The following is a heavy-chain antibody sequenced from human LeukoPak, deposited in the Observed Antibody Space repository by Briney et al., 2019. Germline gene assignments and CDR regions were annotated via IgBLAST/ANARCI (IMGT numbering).Heavy chain of an antibody. CDR1: GGSVTRNN. CDR3: ARIVTGGASFDS. D-gene: IGHD3-16*01. CDR2: IYYSGST. J-gene: IGHJ4*02. V-gene: IGHV4-59*02. Sequence: SETLSLTCTVSGGSVTRNNWSWLRQPPGKGLEWIGYIYYSGSTNYSPSLKSRVTMSVDPSKNQFSLNLNSVTAADTAVYYCARIVTGGASFDSWVQGTLVTVSS.